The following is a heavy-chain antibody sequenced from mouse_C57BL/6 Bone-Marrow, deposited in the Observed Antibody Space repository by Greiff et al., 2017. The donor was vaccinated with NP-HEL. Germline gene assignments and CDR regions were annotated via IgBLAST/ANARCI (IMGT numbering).Heavy chain of an antibody. J-gene: IGHJ4*01. Sequence: EVKLMESGGGLVKPGGSLKLSCAASGFTFSDYGMHWVRQAPEKGLEWVAYISSGSSTIYYADTVKGRFTISRDNAKHTLFLQMTSLMSEDTAMYYCARRSCYAMDYWGQGTSVTVSS. V-gene: IGHV5-17*01. CDR2: ISSGSSTI. CDR1: GFTFSDYG. CDR3: ARRSCYAMDY.